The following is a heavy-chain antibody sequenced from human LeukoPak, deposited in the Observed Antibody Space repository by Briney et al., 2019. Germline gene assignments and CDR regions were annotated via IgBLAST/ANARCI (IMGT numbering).Heavy chain of an antibody. CDR3: TKTRGYSSGWYWKY. J-gene: IGHJ4*02. CDR1: GFTFSSYA. D-gene: IGHD6-19*01. Sequence: SGGSLRLSCAASGFTFSSYAMHWVRQAPGKGLEWVAVISYDGSNKYYADSVKGRFTISRDNSKNTLYLQMNSLRAEDTAVYYCTKTRGYSSGWYWKYWGQGTLVTVSS. V-gene: IGHV3-30-3*02. CDR2: ISYDGSNK.